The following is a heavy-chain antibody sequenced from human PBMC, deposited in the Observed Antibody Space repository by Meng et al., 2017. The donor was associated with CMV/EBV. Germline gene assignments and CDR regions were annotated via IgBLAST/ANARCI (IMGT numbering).Heavy chain of an antibody. CDR3: ARTMIVSPGSLDY. Sequence: SETLSLTCVVYGGSFSGYYWSWIRQPPGKGLEWIGEINHSGSTNYNPSLKGRVTILVDTSMKQFSLKLNSVTAAGTAVYFCARTMIVSPGSLDYWGQGTLVTVSS. D-gene: IGHD3-22*01. V-gene: IGHV4-34*01. CDR2: INHSGST. J-gene: IGHJ4*02. CDR1: GGSFSGYY.